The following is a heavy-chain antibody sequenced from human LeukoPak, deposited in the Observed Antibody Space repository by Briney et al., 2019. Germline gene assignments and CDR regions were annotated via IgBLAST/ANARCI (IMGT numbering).Heavy chain of an antibody. J-gene: IGHJ3*02. CDR2: ISSSGSTI. Sequence: GGSLRLSCAASGFTFSDYYMSWIRQAPGKGLEWVSYISSSGSTIYYADSVKGRFTISRDNAKNSLYLQMNSLRAEDTAVYYCARVRSSSLDAFDIWGQGTMVTVSS. CDR1: GFTFSDYY. V-gene: IGHV3-11*01. CDR3: ARVRSSSLDAFDI. D-gene: IGHD6-6*01.